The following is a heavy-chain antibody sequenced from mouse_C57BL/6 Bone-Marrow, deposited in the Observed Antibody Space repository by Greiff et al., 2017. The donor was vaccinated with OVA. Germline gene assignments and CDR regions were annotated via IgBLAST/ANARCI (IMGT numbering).Heavy chain of an antibody. D-gene: IGHD1-1*01. Sequence: VQLQQPGAKLVRPGSSVKLSCKASGYTFTSYWMPWVKQRPIQGLEWIGTIVPSDSDTHYNQKFKDKATLTVDKSSSTVYKQLSSLTSEDSAVYYCAREGDYYYGSGFEYWGQGTTLTVSA. V-gene: IGHV1-52*01. CDR2: IVPSDSDT. CDR3: AREGDYYYGSGFEY. J-gene: IGHJ2*01. CDR1: GYTFTSYW.